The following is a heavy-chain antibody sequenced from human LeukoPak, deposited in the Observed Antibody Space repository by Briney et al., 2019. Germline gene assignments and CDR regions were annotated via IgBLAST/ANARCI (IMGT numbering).Heavy chain of an antibody. D-gene: IGHD6-13*01. CDR3: ARETGYSTSWYAYYFDY. J-gene: IGHJ4*02. Sequence: PGGSLRLSCAASEFSVSHNYMSWVRQAPGKGLEWVSVIHSDGTTHYADSVKGRFTISRDNSKNTLYLQTNSLRVEDTAMYYCARETGYSTSWYAYYFDYWGQGTLVTVAS. CDR1: EFSVSHNY. V-gene: IGHV3-53*01. CDR2: IHSDGTT.